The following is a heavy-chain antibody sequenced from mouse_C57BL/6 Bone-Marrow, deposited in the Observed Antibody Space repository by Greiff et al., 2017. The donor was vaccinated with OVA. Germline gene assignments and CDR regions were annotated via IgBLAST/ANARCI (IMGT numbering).Heavy chain of an antibody. CDR3: AIYYGSSYGGFAY. CDR1: GFSLTSYG. J-gene: IGHJ3*01. Sequence: VKLMESGPGLVAPSQSLSITCTVSGFSLTSYGVSWVRQPPGKGLEWLGVIWGDGSTNYHSALISRLSISKDNSKSQVVLNLNSRQTDDTATYYCAIYYGSSYGGFAYWGQGTLVTVSA. D-gene: IGHD1-1*01. V-gene: IGHV2-3*01. CDR2: IWGDGST.